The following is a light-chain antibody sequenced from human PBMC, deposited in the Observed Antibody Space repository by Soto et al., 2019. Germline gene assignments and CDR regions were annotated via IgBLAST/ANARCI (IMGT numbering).Light chain of an antibody. V-gene: IGLV2-14*01. CDR2: EVN. Sequence: QSALTQPASVSESPGRSITIYCTGTSSDVGGYKYVSWYQQHPDKAPKLMIYEVNTRPSGVSHRFSGSKSGNTASLTISGLQAEDEADYYCSSYTSSSSHYVFGTGTQLTVL. CDR3: SSYTSSSSHYV. CDR1: SSDVGGYKY. J-gene: IGLJ1*01.